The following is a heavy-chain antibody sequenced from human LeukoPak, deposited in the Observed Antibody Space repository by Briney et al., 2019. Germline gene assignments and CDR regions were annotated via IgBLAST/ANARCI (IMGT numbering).Heavy chain of an antibody. Sequence: GGSLRLSCAASGFTFSSYAMSWVRQAPGKGLEWVSAIRGSGGSTYYADSVKGRFTISRDNAKNSLYLQMNSLRAEDTAVYYCARDRARYSSSWPLRSLWFSPILSDPIDYWGQGTLVTVSS. CDR1: GFTFSSYA. CDR2: IRGSGGST. CDR3: ARDRARYSSSWPLRSLWFSPILSDPIDY. D-gene: IGHD6-13*01. J-gene: IGHJ4*02. V-gene: IGHV3-23*01.